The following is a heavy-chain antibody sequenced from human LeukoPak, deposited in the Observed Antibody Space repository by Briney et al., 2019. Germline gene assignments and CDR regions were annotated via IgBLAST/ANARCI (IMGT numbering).Heavy chain of an antibody. V-gene: IGHV4-30-4*01. CDR1: GGSISSGDDS. D-gene: IGHD2-2*02. CDR3: ARVGYCSSTSCYTDYYYGMDV. CDR2: IYYSGIT. Sequence: SETLSLTCTVSGGSISSGDDSWSWIRQPPGKGLEWFGYIYYSGITYYNPSLKSRVTISVDTSKNQFSLKLSSVTAADTAVYYCARVGYCSSTSCYTDYYYGMDVWGQGTTVTVSS. J-gene: IGHJ6*02.